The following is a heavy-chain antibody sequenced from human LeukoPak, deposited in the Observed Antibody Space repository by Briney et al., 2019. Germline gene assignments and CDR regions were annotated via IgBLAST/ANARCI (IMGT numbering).Heavy chain of an antibody. Sequence: GGSLRLSCAASGFTFDDYAMHWVRQAPGKGLEWVPGISWNSGSIGYADSVKGRFTISRDNAKNSLYLQMNSLRAEDTALYYCAKDPFSSPSAFDIWGQGTMVTVSS. V-gene: IGHV3-9*01. CDR3: AKDPFSSPSAFDI. D-gene: IGHD2-2*01. CDR1: GFTFDDYA. CDR2: ISWNSGSI. J-gene: IGHJ3*02.